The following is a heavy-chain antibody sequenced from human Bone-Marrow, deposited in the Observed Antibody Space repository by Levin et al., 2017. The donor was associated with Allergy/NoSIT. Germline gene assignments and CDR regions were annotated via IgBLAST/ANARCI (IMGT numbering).Heavy chain of an antibody. Sequence: PAASVKVSCKASGGTFSSYTISWVRQAPGQGLEWMGGIIPLFGTPKYAQKFQDRLTIIADESTSTAFMELSSLRSEDTAVYYCARDRPGTTISLANPASTWGQGTLVTVSA. J-gene: IGHJ5*02. CDR1: GGTFSSYT. D-gene: IGHD5-12*01. V-gene: IGHV1-69*13. CDR3: ARDRPGTTISLANPAST. CDR2: IIPLFGTP.